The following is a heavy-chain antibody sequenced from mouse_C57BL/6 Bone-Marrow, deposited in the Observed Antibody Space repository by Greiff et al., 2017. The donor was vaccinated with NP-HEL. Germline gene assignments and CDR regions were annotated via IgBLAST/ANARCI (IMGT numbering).Heavy chain of an antibody. CDR3: TRDRGYYYGSTYYYAMDY. Sequence: EVKLVDSGEGLVKPGGSLKLSCAASGFTFSSYAMSWVRQTPEKRLEWVAYISSGGDYIYYADTVKGRFTISRDNARNTLYLQMSSLKSEDTAMYYCTRDRGYYYGSTYYYAMDYWGQGTSVTVSS. J-gene: IGHJ4*01. CDR2: ISSGGDYI. V-gene: IGHV5-9-1*02. D-gene: IGHD1-1*01. CDR1: GFTFSSYA.